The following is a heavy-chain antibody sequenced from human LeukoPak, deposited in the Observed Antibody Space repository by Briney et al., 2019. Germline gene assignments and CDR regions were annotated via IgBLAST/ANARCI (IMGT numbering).Heavy chain of an antibody. V-gene: IGHV3-7*01. D-gene: IGHD2-2*01. CDR2: IKQDGSEK. CDR3: ARAPNLPAAEPPYYYYYGMDV. Sequence: PGGSLRLSCAASGFTFSSYWMSWVRQAPGKGLEWVANIKQDGSEKYYVDSVKGRFTISRDNAKNSLYLQMNSLRAEDTAVYYCARAPNLPAAEPPYYYYYGMDVWGQGTTVTVSS. J-gene: IGHJ6*02. CDR1: GFTFSSYW.